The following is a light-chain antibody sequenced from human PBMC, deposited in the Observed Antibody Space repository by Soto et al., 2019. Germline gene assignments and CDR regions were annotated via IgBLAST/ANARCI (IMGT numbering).Light chain of an antibody. V-gene: IGKV1-33*01. CDR2: DAS. CDR1: QDITNY. CDR3: QQYDNLPFG. J-gene: IGKJ4*01. Sequence: DIPMSQSPSSLSASVGDGVTITCQASQDITNYLNWYQHKPGKPPKLLIYDASNLETVVPSRFSGSGSGTAFTFTISSLQPEDIATYYCQQYDNLPFGFGGGTKVEIK.